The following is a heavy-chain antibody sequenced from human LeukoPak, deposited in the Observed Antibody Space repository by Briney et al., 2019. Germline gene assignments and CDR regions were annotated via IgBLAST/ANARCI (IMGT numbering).Heavy chain of an antibody. D-gene: IGHD6-6*01. CDR2: IIPILGIA. Sequence: SVKVSCKSSGGTFRSYAISWVRQAPGQGLEWMGRIIPILGIANYAQKFQGRVTITADKSTSTPYMELRSLRSDDTAVYYCAREWNIAARRGTDYWGQGTLVTVSS. CDR1: GGTFRSYA. V-gene: IGHV1-69*04. CDR3: AREWNIAARRGTDY. J-gene: IGHJ4*02.